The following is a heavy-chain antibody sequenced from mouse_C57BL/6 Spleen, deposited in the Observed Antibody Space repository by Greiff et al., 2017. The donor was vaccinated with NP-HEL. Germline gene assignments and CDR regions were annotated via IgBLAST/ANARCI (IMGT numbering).Heavy chain of an antibody. Sequence: QVQLQQPGAELVKPGASVKMSCKASGYTFTSYWITWVKQRPGQGLEWIGDIYPGSGSTNYNEKFKSKATLTVDTSSSTAYMQLSSLTSEDSAVYYCARPYYDYDEGYFDYRGQGTTLTVSS. CDR3: ARPYYDYDEGYFDY. V-gene: IGHV1-55*01. J-gene: IGHJ2*01. D-gene: IGHD2-4*01. CDR2: IYPGSGST. CDR1: GYTFTSYW.